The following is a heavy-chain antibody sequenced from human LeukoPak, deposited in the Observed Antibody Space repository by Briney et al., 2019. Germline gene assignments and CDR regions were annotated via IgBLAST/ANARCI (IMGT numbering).Heavy chain of an antibody. CDR3: AWVPTWHFDL. Sequence: PSETLSLTCTVSGGSIRSSSYYWGWIRQPPGKGLEWIGSLYYSGSTYYNPSLKSRVTISVDPAKNQLSLKLGSVTAADTAVYYCAWVPTWHFDLWGRGTLVTVSS. CDR2: LYYSGST. CDR1: GGSIRSSSYY. J-gene: IGHJ2*01. D-gene: IGHD5-12*01. V-gene: IGHV4-39*07.